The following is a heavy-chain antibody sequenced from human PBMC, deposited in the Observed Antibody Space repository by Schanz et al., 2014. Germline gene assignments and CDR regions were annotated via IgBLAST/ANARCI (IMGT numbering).Heavy chain of an antibody. Sequence: EVPLVESGGCLVKPGGSLRLSCAASGFTMRNEWMSWVRQAPGKGLEWVARIKSRIHGGTTDYAAPVKGRFTISRDDSKHTVYLQMDSLKTEDTALYYCTTAHYSSNYETLDYWGQGTLVTVSS. CDR2: IKSRIHGGTT. J-gene: IGHJ4*02. V-gene: IGHV3-15*01. CDR1: GFTMRNEW. D-gene: IGHD6-13*01. CDR3: TTAHYSSNYETLDY.